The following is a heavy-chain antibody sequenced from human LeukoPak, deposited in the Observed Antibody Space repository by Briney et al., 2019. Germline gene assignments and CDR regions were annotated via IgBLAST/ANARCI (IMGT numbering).Heavy chain of an antibody. Sequence: GGSLRLSCAAFSGFAMNWVRQAPGKGLAWVSPISSSSSYIYNADSVKGRFTISRDNAKNSLYLQMNSLRAEDTAVYYCARDEAIFGGGMNWFDPWGQGTLVTVSS. CDR1: SGFA. J-gene: IGHJ5*02. CDR2: ISSSSSYI. V-gene: IGHV3-21*01. D-gene: IGHD3-16*01. CDR3: ARDEAIFGGGMNWFDP.